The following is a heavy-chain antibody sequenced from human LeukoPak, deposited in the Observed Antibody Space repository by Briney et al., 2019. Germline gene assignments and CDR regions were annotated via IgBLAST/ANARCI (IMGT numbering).Heavy chain of an antibody. CDR2: IIPIFGTA. CDR1: GGTSSSYA. V-gene: IGHV1-69*13. J-gene: IGHJ3*02. Sequence: SVKVSCKASGGTSSSYAISWVRQAPGQGLEWMGGIIPIFGTANYAQKFQGRVTITADESTSTAYMELSSLRSEDTAVYYCASRYSGYVRDAFDIWGQGTMVTVSS. CDR3: ASRYSGYVRDAFDI. D-gene: IGHD5-12*01.